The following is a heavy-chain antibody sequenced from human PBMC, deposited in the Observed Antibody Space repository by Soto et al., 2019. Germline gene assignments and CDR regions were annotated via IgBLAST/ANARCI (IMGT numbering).Heavy chain of an antibody. CDR2: ISWNSGRI. CDR1: GFTFDDYA. V-gene: IGHV3-9*01. J-gene: IGHJ6*03. CDR3: AKGGSSSYYYYMDV. Sequence: GGSLRLSCAVSGFTFDDYAMHWVRQAPGKGLEWVSGISWNSGRIGYADSVKGRFTISRDNAKNSLYLQMNSLRPEDTAFYYCAKGGSSSYYYYMDVWGKGTTVTVSS. D-gene: IGHD6-13*01.